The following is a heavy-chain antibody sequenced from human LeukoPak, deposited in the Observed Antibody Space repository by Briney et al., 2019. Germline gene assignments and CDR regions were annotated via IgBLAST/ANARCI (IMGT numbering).Heavy chain of an antibody. CDR1: GFTFNTYA. CDR2: ITGTGGNT. D-gene: IGHD4-17*01. J-gene: IGHJ6*03. CDR3: AKRRHDYGDYYYMDV. Sequence: GGSLRLSCAGSGFTFNTYAMSWVRQAPGKGLEWVSGITGTGGNTYYADSVKGRFAISRVNSKNTLYLQMNSLRADDTAVYYCAKRRHDYGDYYYMDVWGKGTTVTVSS. V-gene: IGHV3-23*01.